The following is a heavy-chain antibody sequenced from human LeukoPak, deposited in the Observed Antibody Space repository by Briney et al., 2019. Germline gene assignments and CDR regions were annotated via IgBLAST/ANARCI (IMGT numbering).Heavy chain of an antibody. CDR3: ARDQFLYGSGSYYNVRYYYYMDV. CDR1: GGTFSSYA. CDR2: IIPIFGTT. Sequence: SVKVSCKASGGTFSSYAISWVRQAPGQGLEWMGGIIPIFGTTNYAQKFQDRVTITADKSTSTAYMELSSLRSEDTAVYYCARDQFLYGSGSYYNVRYYYYMDVWGKGTTVTISS. J-gene: IGHJ6*03. V-gene: IGHV1-69*06. D-gene: IGHD3-10*01.